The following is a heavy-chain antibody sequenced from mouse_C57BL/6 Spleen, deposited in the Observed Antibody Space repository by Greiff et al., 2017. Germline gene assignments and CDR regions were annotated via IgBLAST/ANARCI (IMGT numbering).Heavy chain of an antibody. CDR1: GYAFTNYL. V-gene: IGHV1-54*01. CDR3: ARGGTTVVAPFDY. J-gene: IGHJ2*01. D-gene: IGHD1-1*01. Sequence: QVQLKESGAELVRPGTSVKVSCKASGYAFTNYLIEWVKQRPGQGLEWIGVIHPGSGGTNYNEKFKGKATLTAAKSSSTAYLQLSSLTSEDSAVYFCARGGTTVVAPFDYWGQGTTLTVSS. CDR2: IHPGSGGT.